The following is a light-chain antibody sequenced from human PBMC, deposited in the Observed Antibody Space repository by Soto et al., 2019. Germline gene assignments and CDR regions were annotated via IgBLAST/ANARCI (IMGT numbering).Light chain of an antibody. CDR1: QGISNY. V-gene: IGKV1-39*01. CDR3: PQTYTTPYT. Sequence: DIQMTQSPASLSASVGDRVTLACRASQGISNYLNWYQQKPGKAPKLLMYAASNLQSGVPSSFSGSGSGTYFTLTISSLQPEDSATYSCPQTYTTPYTFGQGTKLEIK. J-gene: IGKJ2*01. CDR2: AAS.